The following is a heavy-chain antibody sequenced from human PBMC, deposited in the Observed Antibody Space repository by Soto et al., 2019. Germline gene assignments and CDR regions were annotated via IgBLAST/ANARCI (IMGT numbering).Heavy chain of an antibody. J-gene: IGHJ4*02. D-gene: IGHD4-17*01. CDR2: ISSNSDTI. V-gene: IGHV3-9*02. Sequence: EVQLVESGGGLVQPGRSLRLSCVASGFTADDYAMHWVRQAPGKGLEWVSGISSNSDTIDYADSVKGRFTISRDNAKKSLFLQMNRLRPEDTALYYCAKDMKWGGMTTIHYFDSWGQGTLVPVSS. CDR3: AKDMKWGGMTTIHYFDS. CDR1: GFTADDYA.